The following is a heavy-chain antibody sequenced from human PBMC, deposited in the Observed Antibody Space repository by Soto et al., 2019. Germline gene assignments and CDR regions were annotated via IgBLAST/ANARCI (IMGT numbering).Heavy chain of an antibody. J-gene: IGHJ4*02. Sequence: ASVKVSCKASGYTFTSYGISLVRQAPVQVLELIVWIIAYNFNTNYSQKLQGRLTITTDTSTITSYIELRNLRSDDTAVYYCARGLDVDTVMATIDYWGQGTLVTVSS. CDR3: ARGLDVDTVMATIDY. CDR2: IIAYNFNT. D-gene: IGHD5-18*01. CDR1: GYTFTSYG. V-gene: IGHV1-18*01.